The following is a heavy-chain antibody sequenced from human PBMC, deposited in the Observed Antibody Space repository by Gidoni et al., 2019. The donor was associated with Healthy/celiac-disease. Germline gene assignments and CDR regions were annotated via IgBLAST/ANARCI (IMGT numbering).Heavy chain of an antibody. D-gene: IGHD1-1*01. CDR3: AKDRATKTNYYYYGMDV. CDR2: ISYDGSNK. J-gene: IGHJ6*02. V-gene: IGHV3-30*18. Sequence: QVQLVESGGGVVQPGRSLRLSCAASGFTFSSYGMHWGRQAPGKGLEWVAVISYDGSNKYYADSVKGRFTISRDNSKNTLYLQMNSLRAEDTAVYYCAKDRATKTNYYYYGMDVWGQGTTVTVSS. CDR1: GFTFSSYG.